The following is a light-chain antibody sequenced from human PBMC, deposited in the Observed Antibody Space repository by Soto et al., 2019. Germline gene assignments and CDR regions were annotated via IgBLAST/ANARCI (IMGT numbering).Light chain of an antibody. CDR2: KAS. Sequence: DIQMTQSPSTLSASVGDRVTITCRASQSISSWLAWYQQKPGKAPKLLIYKASSLESGVPSRFSGSRSGTEFTLTSSSLQPDDFATYYCQQYNSYSQEFGGGTKVEIK. CDR1: QSISSW. CDR3: QQYNSYSQE. V-gene: IGKV1-5*03. J-gene: IGKJ4*02.